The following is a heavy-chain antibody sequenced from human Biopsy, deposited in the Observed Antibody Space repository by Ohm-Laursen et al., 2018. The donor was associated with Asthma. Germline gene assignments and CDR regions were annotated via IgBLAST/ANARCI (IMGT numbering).Heavy chain of an antibody. CDR3: AKITTDRQKENNWFDP. D-gene: IGHD3-22*01. J-gene: IGHJ5*02. CDR1: GFAFNNSS. CDR2: ISASGVRT. V-gene: IGHV3-23*01. Sequence: GSLRLSCAASGFAFNNSSMTWVRQAPGKGLEWVSSISASGVRTFYADSVKGRFTVSRDSSRNTLYLQLSTLRVEDTAVYFCAKITTDRQKENNWFDPWGQGTLVTVSS.